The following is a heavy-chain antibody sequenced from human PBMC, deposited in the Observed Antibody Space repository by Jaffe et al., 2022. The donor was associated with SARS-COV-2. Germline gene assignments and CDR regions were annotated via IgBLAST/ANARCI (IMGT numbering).Heavy chain of an antibody. CDR1: GYSISSDNW. CDR3: TRKGPALTYFDD. V-gene: IGHV4-28*01. D-gene: IGHD2-2*01. Sequence: QVQLQESGPGLVKASDTLSLTCAVSGYSISSDNWWGWIRQPPGEGLEWIGYIHNSGGTYYNLSLKSRVIMSIDASKNQFSLELTSVTAVDTAVYYCTRKGPALTYFDDWGRGTLVTVSS. CDR2: IHNSGGT. J-gene: IGHJ2*01.